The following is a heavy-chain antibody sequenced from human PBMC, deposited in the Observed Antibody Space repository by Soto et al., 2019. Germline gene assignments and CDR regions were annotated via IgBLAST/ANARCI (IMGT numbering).Heavy chain of an antibody. CDR1: GFTFSTYA. CDR2: ISGSGGTT. V-gene: IGHV3-23*01. J-gene: IGHJ4*01. Sequence: VGSLRLSCAASGFTFSTYAMSWVRHAQGKGLEWVSSISGSGGTTYYADSVKGRFTISRDKSKNTLFLQMNSLRVEDTALYYCAKRGTTVATDFDYWGHGALGTVSS. CDR3: AKRGTTVATDFDY. D-gene: IGHD4-17*01.